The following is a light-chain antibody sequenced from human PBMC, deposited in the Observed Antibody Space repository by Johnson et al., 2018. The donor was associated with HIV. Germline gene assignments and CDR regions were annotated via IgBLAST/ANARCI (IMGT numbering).Light chain of an antibody. CDR1: SSTIGNNY. V-gene: IGLV1-51*02. CDR3: GTWDSSLSAPYV. Sequence: QSVLTQPPSVSAAPGQKVTISCSGSSSTIGNNYVSWYQLLPGTAPRLLIYKDDKRPSGIPDRFSGSKSGTSATLGITGLQTGDEADYYCGTWDSSLSAPYVFGTGTKVTVL. J-gene: IGLJ1*01. CDR2: KDD.